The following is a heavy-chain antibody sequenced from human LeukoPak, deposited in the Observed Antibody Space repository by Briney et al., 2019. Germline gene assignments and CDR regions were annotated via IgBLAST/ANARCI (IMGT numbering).Heavy chain of an antibody. Sequence: GGSLRLSCAASGFTFSSYSMNWVRQAPGKGLEWVSSISSSSSYIYYADSVKGRFTIYRDNSKNTLYLQMNSLRAEDTAIYHCAQDRAWGAYAYWGQGALVTVSS. CDR1: GFTFSSYS. CDR3: AQDRAWGAYAY. CDR2: ISSSSSYI. V-gene: IGHV3-21*04. J-gene: IGHJ4*02. D-gene: IGHD2-21*01.